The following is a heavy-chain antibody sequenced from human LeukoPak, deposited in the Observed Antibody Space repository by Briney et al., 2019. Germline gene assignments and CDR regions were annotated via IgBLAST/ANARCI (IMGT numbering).Heavy chain of an antibody. D-gene: IGHD5-18*01. Sequence: GESLKISCKGSGYSLTSYWIGWVRQIPGKGLEWMGIIYPGDSDARYSPAFQGQVTISADKSINTVYLQWNSLKTSDTAMYYCARHVDTAMLTLNWFDPWGQGTLVTVSS. V-gene: IGHV5-51*01. CDR2: IYPGDSDA. CDR3: ARHVDTAMLTLNWFDP. CDR1: GYSLTSYW. J-gene: IGHJ5*02.